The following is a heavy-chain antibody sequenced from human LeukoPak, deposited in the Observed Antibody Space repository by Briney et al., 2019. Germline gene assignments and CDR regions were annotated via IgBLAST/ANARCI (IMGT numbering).Heavy chain of an antibody. D-gene: IGHD6-13*01. J-gene: IGHJ4*02. CDR1: GLIFSDYS. Sequence: GGSLRLSCAASGLIFSDYSINWVRQAPGKGLEWVAVISYDGSDKNYADSVKGRFTISRDNYKNTLFLQMNSLRGEDTAVYYCARDPAAAGFDYWGQGTLVTVSS. CDR2: ISYDGSDK. CDR3: ARDPAAAGFDY. V-gene: IGHV3-30*03.